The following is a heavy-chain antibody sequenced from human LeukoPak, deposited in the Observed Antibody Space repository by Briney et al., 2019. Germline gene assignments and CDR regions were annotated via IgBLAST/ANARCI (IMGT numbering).Heavy chain of an antibody. CDR3: ARRDNYDY. V-gene: IGHV4-39*01. J-gene: IGHJ4*02. CDR1: GGSISSSSYY. Sequence: SETLSLTCTVSGGSISSSSYYWGWIRQPPGKGLEWIGSIYYSGSTYYNLSLNSRVTISVDTSKNQFSLKLSSVTAADTAVYYCARRDNYDYWGQGTLVTVSS. D-gene: IGHD2-15*01. CDR2: IYYSGST.